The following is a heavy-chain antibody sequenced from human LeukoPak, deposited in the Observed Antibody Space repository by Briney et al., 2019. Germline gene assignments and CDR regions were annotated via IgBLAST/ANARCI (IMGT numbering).Heavy chain of an antibody. V-gene: IGHV3-21*01. J-gene: IGHJ6*02. CDR2: ISSSSSYI. CDR3: AIDGLLWFGELSQGYYYGMDV. Sequence: GGSLRLSCAASGFTFSSYSMNWVRQAPGKGLEWVSSISSSSSYIYYADSVKGRFTISRDNAKNSLYLQMNSLRAEDTAVYYCAIDGLLWFGELSQGYYYGMDVWGQGTTVTVSS. CDR1: GFTFSSYS. D-gene: IGHD3-10*01.